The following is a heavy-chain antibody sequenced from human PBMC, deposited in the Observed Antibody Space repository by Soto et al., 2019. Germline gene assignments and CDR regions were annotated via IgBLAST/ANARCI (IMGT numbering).Heavy chain of an antibody. CDR3: ARAESSSSEAFDY. Sequence: SETLSLTCTVSGASISGYYWSWVRQPPGKGLEWIGHINYRRSTNYNPSLKSRVTISMDTSKNQFSLKLSSVTAADTAVYYCARAESSSSEAFDYWGRGTLVTVSS. V-gene: IGHV4-59*01. CDR1: GASISGYY. J-gene: IGHJ4*02. CDR2: INYRRST. D-gene: IGHD6-6*01.